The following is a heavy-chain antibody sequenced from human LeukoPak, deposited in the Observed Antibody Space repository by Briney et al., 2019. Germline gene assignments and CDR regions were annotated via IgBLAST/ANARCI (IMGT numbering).Heavy chain of an antibody. D-gene: IGHD1-1*01. V-gene: IGHV4-59*03. CDR1: GASISSYY. Sequence: PSETLSLTCTVSGASISSYYWSWIRQPPGQGLEWIGYVHYSGITDYNPSLQSRVTISLDTSKSQFSLKLSSVTAADMAVYYCASQLGGTTFHWGQGTLVTVSS. CDR2: VHYSGIT. CDR3: ASQLGGTTFH. J-gene: IGHJ4*02.